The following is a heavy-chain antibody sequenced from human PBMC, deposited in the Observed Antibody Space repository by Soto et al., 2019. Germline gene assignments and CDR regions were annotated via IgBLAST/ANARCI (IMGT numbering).Heavy chain of an antibody. Sequence: QVQLVESGGGVVQPGRSLRLSCIASGFTFSSYGMHWVRQAPGKGLEWVAVRWYDGSNKYYADSVKGRFTISRDNSKNTLYLQMNSLRAEDTAVYYCARGRGSGSTIDYWGQGTLVTVSS. D-gene: IGHD1-26*01. CDR2: RWYDGSNK. CDR1: GFTFSSYG. J-gene: IGHJ4*02. V-gene: IGHV3-33*01. CDR3: ARGRGSGSTIDY.